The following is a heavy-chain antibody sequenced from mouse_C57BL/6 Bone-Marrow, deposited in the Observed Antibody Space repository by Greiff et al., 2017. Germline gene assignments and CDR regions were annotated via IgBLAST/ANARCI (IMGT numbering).Heavy chain of an antibody. CDR1: GFSLTSYG. CDR2: IWSGGST. J-gene: IGHJ3*01. Sequence: QVQLQQSGPGLVQPSQSLSITCTVSGFSLTSYGVHWVRQSPGKGLEWLGVIWSGGSTDYNAAFISRLSISKDNSKSQVFFKMNSLQADDTAIYYCASRGGYDPWFAYWGQGTLVTVSA. V-gene: IGHV2-2*01. D-gene: IGHD2-2*01. CDR3: ASRGGYDPWFAY.